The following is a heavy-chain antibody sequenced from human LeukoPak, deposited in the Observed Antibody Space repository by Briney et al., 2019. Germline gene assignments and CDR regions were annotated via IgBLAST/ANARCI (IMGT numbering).Heavy chain of an antibody. CDR1: GDSVSSNSVS. D-gene: IGHD4-23*01. J-gene: IGHJ3*01. Sequence: SQTLSLTCAISGDSVSSNSVSWNWMNQSPSRDLEWLGRAYCRSREGRDYAISVRSLITINTDTSRNRCSLQLSSVTPEDTAVYYCARETNSTFDVWGQGTMVTVSS. CDR2: AYCRSREGR. CDR3: ARETNSTFDV. V-gene: IGHV6-1*01.